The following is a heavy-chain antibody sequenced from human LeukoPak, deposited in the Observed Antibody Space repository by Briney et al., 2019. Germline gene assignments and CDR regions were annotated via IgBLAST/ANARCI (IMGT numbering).Heavy chain of an antibody. J-gene: IGHJ4*02. Sequence: GGSLRLSCAASGLTFSNAWMSWVRQAPGKGLEWVGRIKSKTDGGTTDYAAPVKGRFTISRDDSKNTLYLQMNSLKTEDTAVYYCTTEHLLRYFDWLPPHDYWGQGTLVTVSS. V-gene: IGHV3-15*01. CDR3: TTEHLLRYFDWLPPHDY. CDR2: IKSKTDGGTT. CDR1: GLTFSNAW. D-gene: IGHD3-9*01.